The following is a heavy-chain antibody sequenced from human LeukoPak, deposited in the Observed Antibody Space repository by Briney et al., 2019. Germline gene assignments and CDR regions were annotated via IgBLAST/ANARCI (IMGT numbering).Heavy chain of an antibody. D-gene: IGHD3-9*01. V-gene: IGHV3-23*01. CDR1: GFTFSSYA. J-gene: IGHJ4*02. CDR2: ISGSGGET. CDR3: SKYYQTAAYDMFDY. Sequence: GGSLRLSCAASGFTFSSYAMSWVRHAPGKGLEWVSGISGSGGETWYADSVKGRFTISRDNSKNTLYLQMNSLRAEDTAVYYCSKYYQTAAYDMFDYWGQGTLVTVSS.